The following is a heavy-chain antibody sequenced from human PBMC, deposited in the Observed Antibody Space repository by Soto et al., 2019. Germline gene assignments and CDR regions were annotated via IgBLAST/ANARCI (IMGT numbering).Heavy chain of an antibody. CDR2: INGAGSST. D-gene: IGHD6-19*01. V-gene: IGHV3-74*01. CDR1: GITFSSNW. J-gene: IGHJ4*02. CDR3: ASNVAGTSPDKY. Sequence: GGSLRLSCAASGITFSSNWMHWVRQAPGKGLVWVSRINGAGSSTNYADSVKGRFTISRDNAKNTLYLQMNSLRAEDTAVYYRASNVAGTSPDKYWGRGTLVTVSS.